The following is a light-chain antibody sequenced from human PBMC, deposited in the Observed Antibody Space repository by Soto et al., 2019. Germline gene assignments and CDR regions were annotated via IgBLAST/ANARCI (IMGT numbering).Light chain of an antibody. J-gene: IGLJ2*01. CDR3: NSFTTSSTLV. CDR1: SSDVGAYNY. Sequence: QSALTQPASVSGSPGQSITISCTGTSSDVGAYNYVSWYQHHPGKAPKLMIYDVSNRPSGVSNRFSGYKSGNTASLTISGLQAEDEADYYCNSFTTSSTLVFGGGTKLTVL. CDR2: DVS. V-gene: IGLV2-14*03.